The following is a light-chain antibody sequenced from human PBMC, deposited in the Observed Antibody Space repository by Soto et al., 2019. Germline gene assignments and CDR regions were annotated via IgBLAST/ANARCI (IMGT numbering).Light chain of an antibody. CDR3: QTWGTGFQV. J-gene: IGLJ2*01. CDR2: LNNDGSH. CDR1: SGHSSYA. Sequence: QSVLTQSPSASASLGASVKLTCTLSSGHSSYAIAWHQKQPGKGPRYLMDLNNDGSHTKRDGIPDRFSGSSSGAERYLIISSLQSEDEADYYCQTWGTGFQVFGGGTQLTV. V-gene: IGLV4-69*01.